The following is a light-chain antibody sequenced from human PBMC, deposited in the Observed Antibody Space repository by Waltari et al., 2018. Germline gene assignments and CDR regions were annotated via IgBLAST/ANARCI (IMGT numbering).Light chain of an antibody. J-gene: IGLJ2*01. CDR2: EVD. V-gene: IGLV2-8*01. CDR1: SSDIGAYKY. Sequence: QSALTQPPSASGSPGQTVIISCTGTSSDIGAYKYVSWYQQIPGRAPDLIIYEVDRRPPGVPDRFSGSKSGNTASLTVSGLQTEDEGDYYCSSYAGSNKLIFGGVTKLTVL. CDR3: SSYAGSNKLI.